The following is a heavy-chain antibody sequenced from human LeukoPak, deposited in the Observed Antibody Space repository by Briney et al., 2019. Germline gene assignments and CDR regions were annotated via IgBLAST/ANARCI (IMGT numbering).Heavy chain of an antibody. J-gene: IGHJ3*02. V-gene: IGHV3-11*04. Sequence: PGGSLRLSCAASGFVLSDYYMTWIRQAPGKGLEWVSYISSSGSTIYYADSVKGRFTISRDNAKNSLYLQMNSLRAENAAVYYCARSIAARLQAFDIWGQGTMVTVSS. CDR2: ISSSGSTI. CDR1: GFVLSDYY. CDR3: ARSIAARLQAFDI. D-gene: IGHD6-6*01.